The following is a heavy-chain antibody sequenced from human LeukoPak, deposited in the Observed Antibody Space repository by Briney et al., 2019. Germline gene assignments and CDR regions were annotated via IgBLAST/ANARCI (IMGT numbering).Heavy chain of an antibody. CDR1: GYTFTSYD. J-gene: IGHJ4*02. CDR2: MNPNSGNT. V-gene: IGHV1-8*01. D-gene: IGHD4-17*01. Sequence: GASVKVSCKASGYTFTSYDINWVRQATGQGLEWMGWMNPNSGNTGYAQKFQGRATMTRNTSISTAYMELSSLRSEDTAVYYCAREMTTVTTSLDYWGQGTLVTVSS. CDR3: AREMTTVTTSLDY.